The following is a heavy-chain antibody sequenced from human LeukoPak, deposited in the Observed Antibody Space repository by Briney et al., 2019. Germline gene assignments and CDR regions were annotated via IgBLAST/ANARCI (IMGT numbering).Heavy chain of an antibody. D-gene: IGHD1-1*01. CDR2: IKGDGSKK. CDR3: ARDSPEGNNWGSEPTFDY. Sequence: PGGSLSLSCTASGFTLSRYWMSWGRQAPGKGLEWVADIKGDGSKKYYADSVKGRFTISRDNAENSLYLQMNSLRAEDTAVYFCARDSPEGNNWGSEPTFDYWGQGILVTVSS. V-gene: IGHV3-7*04. J-gene: IGHJ4*02. CDR1: GFTLSRYW.